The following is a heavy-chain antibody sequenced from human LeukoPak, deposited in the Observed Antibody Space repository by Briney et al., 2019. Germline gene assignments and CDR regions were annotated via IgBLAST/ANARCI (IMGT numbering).Heavy chain of an antibody. CDR1: GFTFNTYT. J-gene: IGHJ4*02. CDR2: ISSSGSYT. Sequence: GGSLRLSCAASGFTFNTYTMNWVRQAPGKGLEWVSTISSSGSYTYYTDSVKGRFTISRDVAKNSLYLQVNSLRAEDTAVYYCGRSQAGTLSGYFDYWGQGALVTVSS. V-gene: IGHV3-21*01. D-gene: IGHD3-10*01. CDR3: GRSQAGTLSGYFDY.